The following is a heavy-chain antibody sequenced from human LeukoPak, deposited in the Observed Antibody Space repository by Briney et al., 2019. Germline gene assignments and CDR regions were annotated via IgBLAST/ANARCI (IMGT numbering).Heavy chain of an antibody. Sequence: GESLRISCKGSEYRFANYWVGWVRQMPGKGLEWMGIIYPGDSDTKYSPSFRGQVTISADKSISTAYLQWSSLKASDTAIYYCATLDRRDDYSAFDYWGQGALVTVSS. CDR1: EYRFANYW. CDR3: ATLDRRDDYSAFDY. J-gene: IGHJ4*02. D-gene: IGHD5-24*01. CDR2: IYPGDSDT. V-gene: IGHV5-51*01.